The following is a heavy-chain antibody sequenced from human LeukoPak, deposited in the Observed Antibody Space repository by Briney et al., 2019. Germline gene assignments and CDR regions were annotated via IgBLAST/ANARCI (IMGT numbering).Heavy chain of an antibody. J-gene: IGHJ5*02. D-gene: IGHD6-13*01. CDR2: INPNSGGT. CDR1: GYTVTGYY. V-gene: IGHV1-2*02. CDR3: ARRVSSSSWYFWFDP. Sequence: ASVKVSCKASGYTVTGYYMHWVRQAPGQGLEWMGWINPNSGGTNYAQKFQGRVTMTRDTSISTAYMELSRLRSDDTAVYYCARRVSSSSWYFWFDPWGQGTLVTVSS.